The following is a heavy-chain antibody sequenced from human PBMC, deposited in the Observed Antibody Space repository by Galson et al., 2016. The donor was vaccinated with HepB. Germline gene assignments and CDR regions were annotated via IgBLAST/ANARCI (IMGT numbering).Heavy chain of an antibody. J-gene: IGHJ6*02. V-gene: IGHV4-61*08. CDR2: IYYSGTTST. CDR3: AAWTESRHYYYNMDV. CDR1: GGSVSSDGYY. D-gene: IGHD3/OR15-3a*01. Sequence: ETLSLTCTVSGGSVSSDGYYWSWIRPPPGKGLEWIGYIYYSGTTSTTYNPSLRSRVTISVDTSKNQLSLKLSSVTAADTAVYYCAAWTESRHYYYNMDVWGQGTTVTVSS.